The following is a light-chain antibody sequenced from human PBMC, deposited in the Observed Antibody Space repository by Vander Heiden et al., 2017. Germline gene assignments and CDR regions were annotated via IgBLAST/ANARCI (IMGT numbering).Light chain of an antibody. Sequence: DVQMTQSPSSLSASVGDCITITCRTSQSVGNRLNWYQQKPGKAPNLLIYAASNLQSGVPSRFIGDGSGTDFTLTISSLRPEDFATYFCQQSYSGPRTFGQGTRLEIK. J-gene: IGKJ2*02. CDR3: QQSYSGPRT. CDR2: AAS. CDR1: QSVGNR. V-gene: IGKV1-39*01.